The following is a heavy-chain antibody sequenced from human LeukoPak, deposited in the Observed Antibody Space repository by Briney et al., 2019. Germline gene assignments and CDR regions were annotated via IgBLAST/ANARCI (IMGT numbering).Heavy chain of an antibody. CDR3: PEDPYTAMVTDYYYMDV. D-gene: IGHD5-18*01. Sequence: PGGSLRLSCAASGFTFSSYGMQWVRQAPGKGLEWVAVIWYDGSNKYYADSVKGRFTISRDNSKNTLYLQMNSLRAEDTAVYYCPEDPYTAMVTDYYYMDVWGKGTTVTVSS. V-gene: IGHV3-33*06. CDR2: IWYDGSNK. CDR1: GFTFSSYG. J-gene: IGHJ6*03.